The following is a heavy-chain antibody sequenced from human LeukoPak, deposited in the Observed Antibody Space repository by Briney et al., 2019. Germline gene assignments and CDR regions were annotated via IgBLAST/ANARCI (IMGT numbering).Heavy chain of an antibody. V-gene: IGHV3-23*01. CDR1: GFTFSSYA. J-gene: IGHJ4*02. CDR3: AKGPYCGGDCYSYFDY. D-gene: IGHD2-21*02. CDR2: ISGSGGST. Sequence: GGSLRLSCAASGFTFSSYAMSWVRQAPGKGLEWVSAISGSGGSTYYADSVKGRFTISRDNSKNTLYLQMNSLRAEDTAVYYCAKGPYCGGDCYSYFDYWGQGTLVTVSS.